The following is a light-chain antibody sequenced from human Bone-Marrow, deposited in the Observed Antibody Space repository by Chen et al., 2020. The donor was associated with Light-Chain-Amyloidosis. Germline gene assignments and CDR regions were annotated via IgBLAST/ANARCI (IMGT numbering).Light chain of an antibody. V-gene: IGKV1-33*01. CDR3: QQYDHLPPS. CDR1: QDITNY. CDR2: DAS. Sequence: DIQMTQSPSSLSASVGDRVTITRQASQDITNYLNWYQQKPGKAPKLLIYDASNLETGVPSRFSGSGSGTDFTFSISSLQPEDIATYYCQQYDHLPPSFGQGTKLEIK. J-gene: IGKJ2*01.